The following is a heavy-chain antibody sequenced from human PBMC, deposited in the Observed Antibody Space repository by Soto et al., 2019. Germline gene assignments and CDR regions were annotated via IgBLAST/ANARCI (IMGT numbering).Heavy chain of an antibody. CDR3: ARAPSYSSGWYIDAFDI. CDR1: GYTFTSYD. Sequence: ASVKVSYKASGYTFTSYDINWVRQATGQGLEWMGWMNPNSGNTGYAQKFQGRVTMTRNTSISTAYMELSSLRSDDTAVYYCARAPSYSSGWYIDAFDIWGQGTMVTVSS. V-gene: IGHV1-8*01. D-gene: IGHD6-19*01. J-gene: IGHJ3*02. CDR2: MNPNSGNT.